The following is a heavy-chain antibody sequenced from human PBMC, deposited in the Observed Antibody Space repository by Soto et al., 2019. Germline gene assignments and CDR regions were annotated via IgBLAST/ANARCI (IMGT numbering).Heavy chain of an antibody. Sequence: SETLSLTCTVSGGSISSGGYYWSWIRQHPGKGLEWIGYIYYSGSTYYNPSLKSRVTISVDASKNQFSLKLSSVTAADTAVYYCATNVIGYCSGGSCSVGNYWGQGTLVTVSS. V-gene: IGHV4-31*03. D-gene: IGHD2-15*01. CDR1: GGSISSGGYY. CDR3: ATNVIGYCSGGSCSVGNY. J-gene: IGHJ4*02. CDR2: IYYSGST.